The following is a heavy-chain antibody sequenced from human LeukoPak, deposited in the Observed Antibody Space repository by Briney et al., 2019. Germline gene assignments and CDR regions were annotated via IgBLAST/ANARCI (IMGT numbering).Heavy chain of an antibody. CDR2: FDPEDGET. CDR1: GYTLTELS. Sequence: GASVKVSCKVSGYTLTELSMHWVRQAPGKGLEWMGGFDPEDGETIYAQKFQGRVTITEDTSTDTAYMELSSLRSEDTAVYYCARRLKQDATKTFDYWGQGTLVTVSS. CDR3: ARRLKQDATKTFDY. V-gene: IGHV1-24*01. J-gene: IGHJ4*02. D-gene: IGHD5-12*01.